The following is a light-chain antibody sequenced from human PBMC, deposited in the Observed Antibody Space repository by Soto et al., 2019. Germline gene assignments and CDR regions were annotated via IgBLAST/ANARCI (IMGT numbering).Light chain of an antibody. CDR2: AAP. CDR3: QQSDSTPLT. V-gene: IGKV1-39*01. J-gene: IGKJ4*01. CDR1: QSISSY. Sequence: DIQMTQSPSSLSASVGDRVTITCRASQSISSYLNWYQQKPGKAPQLLIYAAPSLQSGVPSRFSGSGSGTDFTLTISSLQPEDFASYCCQQSDSTPLTFGGGTKVQIK.